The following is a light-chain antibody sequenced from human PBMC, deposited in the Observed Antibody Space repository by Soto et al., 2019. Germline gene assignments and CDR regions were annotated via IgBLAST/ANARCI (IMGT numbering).Light chain of an antibody. CDR3: QQRSNCPST. V-gene: IGKV3-11*01. CDR1: PSVSGY. Sequence: EIVLTQSPATLSLSPGNRATLSCRASPSVSGYLAWYQQKPGQAPRLLIYEASNRATGIPARFSGSGSGTDFTLTITSLEPEDFAVYYCQQRSNCPSTFGGGTKVEI. J-gene: IGKJ4*01. CDR2: EAS.